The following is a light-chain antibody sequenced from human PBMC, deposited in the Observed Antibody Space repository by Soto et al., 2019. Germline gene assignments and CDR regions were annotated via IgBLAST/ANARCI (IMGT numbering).Light chain of an antibody. V-gene: IGKV3-11*01. CDR1: QSISRS. CDR2: DAS. Sequence: EIVLIQSPVTLSVSPGERATLSCRASQSISRSLAWYQQRPGQAPRLLIYDASNRATGIPVRFSGSGSGTDFTLTISSLEPDDFTVYYCQQHSDWPLTFGGGTKV. J-gene: IGKJ4*01. CDR3: QQHSDWPLT.